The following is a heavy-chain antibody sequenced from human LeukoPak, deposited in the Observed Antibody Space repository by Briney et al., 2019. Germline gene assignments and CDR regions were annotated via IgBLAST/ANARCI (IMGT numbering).Heavy chain of an antibody. Sequence: PSETLSLTCTVSGGSISGYYWSWIRQPPGKGLEWIGEINHSGSTNYNPSLKSRVTISVDTSKNQFSLKLSSVTAADTAVYYCARGNYYYYYYMDVWGKGTTVTVSS. CDR2: INHSGST. CDR1: GGSISGYY. J-gene: IGHJ6*03. CDR3: ARGNYYYYYYMDV. V-gene: IGHV4-34*01.